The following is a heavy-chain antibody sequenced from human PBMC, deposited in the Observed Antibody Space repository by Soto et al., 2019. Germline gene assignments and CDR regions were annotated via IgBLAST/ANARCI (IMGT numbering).Heavy chain of an antibody. V-gene: IGHV1-2*04. Sequence: QVQLVQSGAEVKKPGASVKVSCKASGYTFTGYYMHWVRQAPRQGLEWMGWINPNSGGTNYAQKFQGWVTRARDTSISTAYMELSRLRSDDTAVYYCARGGDLYCSGGSCYSWFDPWGQGTLVTVSS. CDR3: ARGGDLYCSGGSCYSWFDP. J-gene: IGHJ5*02. CDR1: GYTFTGYY. CDR2: INPNSGGT. D-gene: IGHD2-15*01.